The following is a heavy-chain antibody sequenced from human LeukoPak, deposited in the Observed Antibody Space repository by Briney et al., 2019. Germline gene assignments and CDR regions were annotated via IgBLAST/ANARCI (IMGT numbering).Heavy chain of an antibody. CDR2: VYTGGST. CDR1: GGSVSDYY. V-gene: IGHV4-4*07. CDR3: ANLPPYYYDGSGSYV. D-gene: IGHD3-22*01. Sequence: PSETLSLTCTVSGGSVSDYYWSWIRQTARKELEWIGRVYTGGSTNYNPSLKSRVTMSLDESKNEVFLKLFSVTAADTAVYFCANLPPYYYDGSGSYVWGQGTLVAVSS. J-gene: IGHJ4*02.